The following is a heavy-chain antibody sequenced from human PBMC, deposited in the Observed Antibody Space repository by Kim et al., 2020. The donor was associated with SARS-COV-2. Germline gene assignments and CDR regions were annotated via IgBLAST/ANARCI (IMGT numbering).Heavy chain of an antibody. CDR1: GFTFSSHG. CDR3: ARDGSYGSFVSYYYGMDV. J-gene: IGHJ6*02. V-gene: IGHV3-33*08. D-gene: IGHD1-26*01. CDR2: IWYDGNIK. Sequence: SLRLSCEASGFTFSSHGMHWVRQAPGKGLEGVAVIWYDGNIKYYADSVKGRFTISRDNSKNTLHLQMDSLRAEDTAVYFCARDGSYGSFVSYYYGMDVWGQGTTVTVSS.